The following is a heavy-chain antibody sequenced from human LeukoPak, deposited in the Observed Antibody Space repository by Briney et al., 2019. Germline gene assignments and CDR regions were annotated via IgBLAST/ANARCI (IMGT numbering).Heavy chain of an antibody. CDR3: ARGGSGYDSFYYYGMDV. V-gene: IGHV4-59*01. Sequence: SETLSLTCTVSGVSISSYYWSWIRQPPGKGLEWIGYIYDSGSINYNPSLKSRVTISLDTSKNQFSLKLSSVTAADTAVYYCARGGSGYDSFYYYGMDVWGQGTTVTVSS. D-gene: IGHD5-12*01. CDR2: IYDSGSI. CDR1: GVSISSYY. J-gene: IGHJ6*02.